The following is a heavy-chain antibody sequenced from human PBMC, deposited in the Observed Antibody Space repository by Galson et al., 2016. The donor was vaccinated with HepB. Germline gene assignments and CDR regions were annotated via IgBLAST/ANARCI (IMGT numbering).Heavy chain of an antibody. J-gene: IGHJ3*02. CDR1: GFSLSTSGVG. CDR3: ARDYYDILTGYYHDAFGI. CDR2: IYWDDDK. V-gene: IGHV2-5*02. Sequence: PALVKPTQTLTLTCTFSGFSLSTSGVGVGWIRQPPGKALEWLALIYWDDDKRYSPSLKSRLTITKDTSKNQVVLTMTNMDPVDTATYYCARDYYDILTGYYHDAFGIWGQGTKVTVSS. D-gene: IGHD3-9*01.